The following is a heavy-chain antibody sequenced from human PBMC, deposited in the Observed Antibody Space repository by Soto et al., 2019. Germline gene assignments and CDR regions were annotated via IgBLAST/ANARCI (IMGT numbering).Heavy chain of an antibody. CDR1: GYTFTSYD. J-gene: IGHJ4*02. V-gene: IGHV1-8*01. D-gene: IGHD3-10*01. CDR2: MNPNSGNT. CDR3: ARELTVRGNDY. Sequence: GAAVKVSCKASGYTFTSYDINWVRQATGQGLEGMGWMNPNSGNTGYAQKFQGRVTMTRNTSISTAYMELSSLRSEDTAVYYCARELTVRGNDYWGQGTLVTVSS.